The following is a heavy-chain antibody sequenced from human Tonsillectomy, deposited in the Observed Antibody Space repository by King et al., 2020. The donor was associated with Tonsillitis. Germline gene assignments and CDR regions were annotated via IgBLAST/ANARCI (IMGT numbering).Heavy chain of an antibody. V-gene: IGHV4-39*01. Sequence: QLQESGPGVVKPSETPSLTCTVSGGSISSSDHYWAWIRQPPGKGLEWIGYMYYSGTIFYNPSLKSRITISGGTSENRFSLKFSSVTAADTAVYFCARSVSGSFDYWGQGAPVTVSS. CDR1: GGSISSSDHY. D-gene: IGHD1-26*01. J-gene: IGHJ4*02. CDR3: ARSVSGSFDY. CDR2: MYYSGTI.